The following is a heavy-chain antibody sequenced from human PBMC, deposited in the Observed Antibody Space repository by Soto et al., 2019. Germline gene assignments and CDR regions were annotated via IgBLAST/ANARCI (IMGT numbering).Heavy chain of an antibody. Sequence: ASVKGSCTASGYTFTSDYMHWVRQAPGQGLEWMGIINPSGGSTSYAQKFQGRVTMTRDTSTSTVYMELSSLRSEDTAVYYCARDTTVTTGVGYYYGMNVWGQGTTVTVSS. D-gene: IGHD4-17*01. CDR2: INPSGGST. CDR1: GYTFTSDY. V-gene: IGHV1-46*01. J-gene: IGHJ6*02. CDR3: ARDTTVTTGVGYYYGMNV.